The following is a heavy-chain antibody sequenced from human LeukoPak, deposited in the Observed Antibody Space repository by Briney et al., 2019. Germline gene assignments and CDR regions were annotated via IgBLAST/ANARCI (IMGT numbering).Heavy chain of an antibody. CDR3: ARGSAGVAATRESQNDY. Sequence: PGGSLRLSCAASGFTFSTYSMNWVRQAPGKGLEWVSYISSSSSNIYYADSVKGRFTISRDNAKNSLYLQMNSLRAEDTAVYYCARGSAGVAATRESQNDYWGHGTLVTVSS. CDR1: GFTFSTYS. D-gene: IGHD2-15*01. J-gene: IGHJ4*01. V-gene: IGHV3-48*01. CDR2: ISSSSSNI.